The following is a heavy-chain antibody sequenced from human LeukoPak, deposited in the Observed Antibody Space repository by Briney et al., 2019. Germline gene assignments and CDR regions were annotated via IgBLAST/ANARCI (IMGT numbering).Heavy chain of an antibody. CDR2: ISSSSTYI. J-gene: IGHJ4*02. V-gene: IGHV3-21*04. Sequence: GGSLRLSCAASGFTFSSYSMNWVRQAPGERLEWVSSISSSSTYIYYADSVKGRFTISRDDAKNSLFLQMNSLRAEDTAVYYCAKDRKVAGSMDYWGQGTLVTVSS. CDR3: AKDRKVAGSMDY. D-gene: IGHD6-19*01. CDR1: GFTFSSYS.